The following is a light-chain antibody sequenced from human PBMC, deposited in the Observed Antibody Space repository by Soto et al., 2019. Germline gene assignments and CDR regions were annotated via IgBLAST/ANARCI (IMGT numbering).Light chain of an antibody. V-gene: IGKV3-15*01. Sequence: EIVMTQSPATLSVSPGEGATLSCRASQSVSSKLAWYQQKPGQAPRLLIYGASTRAIGIPARFSASGSGTEFTLVISSLQSEDSAVYYCQQYNSWLWTFGQGTKVDI. CDR3: QQYNSWLWT. CDR1: QSVSSK. J-gene: IGKJ1*01. CDR2: GAS.